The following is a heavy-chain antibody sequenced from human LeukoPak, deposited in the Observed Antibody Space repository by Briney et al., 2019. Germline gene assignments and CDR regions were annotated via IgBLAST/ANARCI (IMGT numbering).Heavy chain of an antibody. Sequence: SETLSLTCAVYGGSFSGYYWSWIRQSPGKGLEWIGEINHSGSTNYNPSLKSRVTISVDTSKNQFSLKLSSVTAADTAVYYCARAGNSGYSYGTPFDYWGQGTLVTVSS. CDR3: ARAGNSGYSYGTPFDY. D-gene: IGHD5-18*01. J-gene: IGHJ4*02. V-gene: IGHV4-34*01. CDR2: INHSGST. CDR1: GGSFSGYY.